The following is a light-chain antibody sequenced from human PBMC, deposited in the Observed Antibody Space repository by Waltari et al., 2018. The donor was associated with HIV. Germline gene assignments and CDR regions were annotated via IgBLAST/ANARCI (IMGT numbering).Light chain of an antibody. CDR3: CSYAGSRTWV. J-gene: IGLJ3*02. V-gene: IGLV2-23*01. CDR1: SSDIGCYNY. CDR2: DGS. Sequence: QSALTQPASVSGSPGQSITISCTGPSSDIGCYNYVSWYQQHPGKAPKLMIYDGSKLPSGVSNRFSGSKSGNTASLTISGLQAEDETDYYCCSYAGSRTWVFGGGTKLTVL.